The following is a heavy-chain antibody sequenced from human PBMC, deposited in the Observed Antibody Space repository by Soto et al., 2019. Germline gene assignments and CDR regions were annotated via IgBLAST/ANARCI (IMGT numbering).Heavy chain of an antibody. CDR2: IYSGGST. V-gene: IGHV3-66*01. Sequence: GGSLRLSCAASGFTVSSNYMSWVRQAPGKGLEWVSVIYSGGSTYYADSVKGRFTISRDNSKNTLYLQMNSLRAEDTAVYYCARVDRDYGRPHFDYWGQGTLVTVSS. CDR1: GFTVSSNY. J-gene: IGHJ4*02. CDR3: ARVDRDYGRPHFDY. D-gene: IGHD4-17*01.